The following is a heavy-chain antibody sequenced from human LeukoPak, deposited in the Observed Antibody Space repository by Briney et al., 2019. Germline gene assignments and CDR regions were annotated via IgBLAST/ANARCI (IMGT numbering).Heavy chain of an antibody. V-gene: IGHV3-23*01. J-gene: IGHJ4*02. CDR2: VSGSGGST. CDR1: GFTFSSYA. D-gene: IGHD5-24*01. Sequence: GGSLRLSCAASGFTFSSYAMSWVRQAPGKGLEWVSAVSGSGGSTYYADSVKGRFTISRDNSKNTLYLQMNSLRAEDTAVYYCAKDPTPMATITDFDYWGQGTLVTVSS. CDR3: AKDPTPMATITDFDY.